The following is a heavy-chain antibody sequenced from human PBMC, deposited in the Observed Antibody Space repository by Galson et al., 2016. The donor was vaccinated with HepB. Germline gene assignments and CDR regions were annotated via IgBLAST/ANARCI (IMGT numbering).Heavy chain of an antibody. V-gene: IGHV4-59*01. CDR1: GGSISSSY. J-gene: IGHJ5*02. Sequence: SETLSPTCTVSGGSISSSYWNWIRPPPGKGPEWIGYTYYRGRNTNNPSLKGRVTISVTTSKNQFSLRLSSVTAADTAVYYFARDRGYSYGYNWPDPGGQGTRFIVST. CDR3: ARDRGYSYGYNWPDP. CDR2: TYYRGRN. D-gene: IGHD5-18*01.